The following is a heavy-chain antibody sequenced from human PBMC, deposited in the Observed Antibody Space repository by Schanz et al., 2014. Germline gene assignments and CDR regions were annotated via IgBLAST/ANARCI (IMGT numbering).Heavy chain of an antibody. CDR1: GGSISSGESY. V-gene: IGHV4-39*01. CDR2: VYFSGTT. Sequence: QLQLQESGPGLVKPSETLSLTCTVSGGSISSGESYWGWIRQSPEEGLQYIGSVYFSGTTAYSPSLKGRDTISVDTSKNQFSLMLTSVTAADTAVYFCARHGGYYDVLNSFDIWGQGTLVTVSS. D-gene: IGHD3-16*01. J-gene: IGHJ5*02. CDR3: ARHGGYYDVLNSFDI.